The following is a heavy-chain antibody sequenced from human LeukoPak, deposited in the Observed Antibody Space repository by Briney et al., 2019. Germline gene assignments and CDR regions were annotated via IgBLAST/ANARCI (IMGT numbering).Heavy chain of an antibody. Sequence: ASVKVSCKASGYTFTSYDINWVRQATGQGLEWMGWMNPSSGNTGYAQKFQGRVTMTRNTSISTAYMELSSLRSEDTAVYYCARTPQLITIFGVVIHKYYYYGMDVWGQGTTVTVSS. CDR1: GYTFTSYD. D-gene: IGHD3-3*01. V-gene: IGHV1-8*01. CDR2: MNPSSGNT. J-gene: IGHJ6*02. CDR3: ARTPQLITIFGVVIHKYYYYGMDV.